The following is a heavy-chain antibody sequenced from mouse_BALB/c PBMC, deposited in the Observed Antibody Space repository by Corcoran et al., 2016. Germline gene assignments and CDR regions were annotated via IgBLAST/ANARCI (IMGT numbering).Heavy chain of an antibody. V-gene: IGHV9-1*02. CDR3: TRGDYYGSSYEAWFAY. D-gene: IGHD1-1*01. Sequence: QIQLVQSGPELKKPGETVKISCKASGYTFTNYGMNWVKQAPGKGLKWMGWINTYTGEPTYADDFKGRFAFSLETSASTAYLQINNLKNEDMATYFCTRGDYYGSSYEAWFAYWGQGTLVTVSA. J-gene: IGHJ3*01. CDR1: GYTFTNYG. CDR2: INTYTGEP.